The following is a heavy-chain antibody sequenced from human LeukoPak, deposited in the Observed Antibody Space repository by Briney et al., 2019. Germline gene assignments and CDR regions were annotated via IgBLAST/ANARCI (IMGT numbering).Heavy chain of an antibody. V-gene: IGHV4-34*01. CDR1: GGSFSGYY. Sequence: PSETLSLTCAVYGGSFSGYYWSWIRQPPGKGLEWIGEINHSGSTNYNPSLKSRVTISVDTSKNQFSLKLSSVTAADTAVYYCARGLPYYDFWSGRNWFDPWGQGTLVTVSS. J-gene: IGHJ5*02. CDR3: ARGLPYYDFWSGRNWFDP. D-gene: IGHD3-3*01. CDR2: INHSGST.